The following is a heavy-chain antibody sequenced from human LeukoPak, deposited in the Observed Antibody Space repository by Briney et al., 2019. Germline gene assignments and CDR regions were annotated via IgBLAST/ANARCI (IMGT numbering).Heavy chain of an antibody. CDR2: IIPILGIA. CDR1: GGTFSSYA. V-gene: IGHV1-69*04. D-gene: IGHD3-10*01. CDR3: ARDDYYGSGSYLTTYGMDV. J-gene: IGHJ6*02. Sequence: SVKVSCKASGGTFSSYAISWVRQAPGQGLEWMGRIIPILGIANYAQKFQGRVTITADKSTSTAYMELSSLRSEDTAVYYCARDDYYGSGSYLTTYGMDVWGQGTTVTVSS.